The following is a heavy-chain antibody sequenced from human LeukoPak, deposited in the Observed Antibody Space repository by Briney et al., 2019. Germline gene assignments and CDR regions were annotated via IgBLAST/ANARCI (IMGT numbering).Heavy chain of an antibody. J-gene: IGHJ4*02. D-gene: IGHD2-21*01. CDR2: IKPKTDGETT. Sequence: GGSLRLSCAASGFTFSNAYMNWVRQAPGKGLEWVGRIKPKTDGETTEYAAPVKGRFSIPRDDSKNMLYLQMNSLKTEDTAVYYCITPLPYSAQGGQGTLVTVSS. CDR3: ITPLPYSAQ. V-gene: IGHV3-15*07. CDR1: GFTFSNAY.